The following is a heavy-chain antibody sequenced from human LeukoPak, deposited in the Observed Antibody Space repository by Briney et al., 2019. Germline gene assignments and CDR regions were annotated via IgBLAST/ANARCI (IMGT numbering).Heavy chain of an antibody. Sequence: PSETLSLTCTVSGGSISSSSYYWGWIRQPPGKGLEWIGSIYYSGSTYYNPSLKSRVTISVDTSKNQFSLKLSSVTAADTAVYYCARRRPAHFDYWGQGTLVTVSS. V-gene: IGHV4-39*01. CDR1: GGSISSSSYY. D-gene: IGHD6-25*01. CDR2: IYYSGST. J-gene: IGHJ4*02. CDR3: ARRRPAHFDY.